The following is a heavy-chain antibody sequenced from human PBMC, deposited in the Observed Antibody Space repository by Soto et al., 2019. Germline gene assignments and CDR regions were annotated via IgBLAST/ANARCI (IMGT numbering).Heavy chain of an antibody. Sequence: RGSLRHSCAASGFTFSSYSMNWVRQAPGKGLEWVSSISSSSSYIYYADSVKGRFTISRDNAKNSLYLQMNSLRAEDTAVYYCARVRITIFVVVPHHYYYRLAVWGQGTTVPVSS. CDR3: ARVRITIFVVVPHHYYYRLAV. CDR1: GFTFSSYS. CDR2: ISSSSSYI. J-gene: IGHJ6*02. D-gene: IGHD3-3*01. V-gene: IGHV3-21*01.